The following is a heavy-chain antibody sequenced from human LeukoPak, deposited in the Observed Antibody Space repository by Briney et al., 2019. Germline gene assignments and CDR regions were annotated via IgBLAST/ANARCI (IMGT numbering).Heavy chain of an antibody. Sequence: ASVKVSCKASGYTFTSYGISWVRQAPGQGLEWMGWMNPNSGNTGYAQKFQGRVTMTRNTSISTAYMELSSLRSEDTAVYYCARVLTTVLSPLGYWGQGTLVTVSS. CDR1: GYTFTSYG. V-gene: IGHV1-8*02. D-gene: IGHD4-17*01. CDR2: MNPNSGNT. CDR3: ARVLTTVLSPLGY. J-gene: IGHJ4*02.